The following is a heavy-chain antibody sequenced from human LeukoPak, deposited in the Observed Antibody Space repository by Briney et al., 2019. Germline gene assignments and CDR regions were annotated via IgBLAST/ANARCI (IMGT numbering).Heavy chain of an antibody. Sequence: GGSLRLSCAASALTFSSYDMTWVRQAPGRGLEWVSSIRPSGDNTYYGDSVKGRFTISRDNSKNTVYLQMNNMRVDDTAVYYCARVAGWHWFDPWGQGTLVTVSS. CDR3: ARVAGWHWFDP. CDR2: IRPSGDNT. V-gene: IGHV3-23*01. D-gene: IGHD6-19*01. J-gene: IGHJ5*02. CDR1: ALTFSSYD.